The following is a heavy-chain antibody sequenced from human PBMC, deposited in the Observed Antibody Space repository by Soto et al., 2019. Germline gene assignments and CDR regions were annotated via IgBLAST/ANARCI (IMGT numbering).Heavy chain of an antibody. Sequence: EEQLVESGGGLVQPGGSLRLSCAASGFTFSDAWMHWVRQGPGKGLMWVSGINTDGRSTTYADSVKDRFTISRDNTKNTVYLQLNRPRAEDTAVYFCTRGTSAWLWGNWGQGTPVTVSS. V-gene: IGHV3-74*01. D-gene: IGHD5-12*01. CDR1: GFTFSDAW. J-gene: IGHJ4*02. CDR2: INTDGRST. CDR3: TRGTSAWLWGN.